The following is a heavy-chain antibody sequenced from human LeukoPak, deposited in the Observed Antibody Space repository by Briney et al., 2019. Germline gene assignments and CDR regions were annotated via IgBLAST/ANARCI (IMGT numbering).Heavy chain of an antibody. D-gene: IGHD6-6*01. CDR2: IIPIFGTA. J-gene: IGHJ4*02. CDR1: GGTFSSYA. Sequence: SVKVSCKASGGTFSSYAISWVRQAPRQGLEWMGRIIPIFGTANYAQKFQGRGTITTDESTSTAYMELSSLRSEDTAVYYCARDGIAARTDPFDYWGQGTLVTVSS. V-gene: IGHV1-69*05. CDR3: ARDGIAARTDPFDY.